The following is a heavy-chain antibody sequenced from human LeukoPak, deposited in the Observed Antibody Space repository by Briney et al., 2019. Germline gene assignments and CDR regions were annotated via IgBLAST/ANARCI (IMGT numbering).Heavy chain of an antibody. Sequence: SETLSLTCTVSGGSISSYHWSWIRQPPGKGLEWIGHIYSSGSTNYNPSLKSRVTISVDTSKNQFSLKLSSVTAADTAVYYCARNYDSSGYTAFGYWGRGTLVTVSS. D-gene: IGHD3-22*01. CDR3: ARNYDSSGYTAFGY. J-gene: IGHJ4*02. CDR1: GGSISSYH. CDR2: IYSSGST. V-gene: IGHV4-59*01.